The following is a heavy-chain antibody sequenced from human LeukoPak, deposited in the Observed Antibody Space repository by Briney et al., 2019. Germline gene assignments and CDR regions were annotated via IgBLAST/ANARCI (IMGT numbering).Heavy chain of an antibody. CDR3: GRLSAWELTGYMDV. J-gene: IGHJ6*03. CDR2: IYPGDSDT. V-gene: IGHV5-51*01. CDR1: GYSFTSYW. D-gene: IGHD1-26*01. Sequence: GESLKISCKGSGYSFTSYWIGWVRQMPGKGLEWMGIIYPGDSDTRYSPSFQGQVTISADKSISTAYLQWSSQKASDTAMYYWGRLSAWELTGYMDVWGKGTTVTVSS.